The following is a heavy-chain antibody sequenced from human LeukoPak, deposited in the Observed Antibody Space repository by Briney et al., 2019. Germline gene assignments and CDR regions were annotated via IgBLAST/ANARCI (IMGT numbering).Heavy chain of an antibody. CDR3: ARQWRRDFDY. V-gene: IGHV3-21*01. J-gene: IGHJ4*02. CDR1: GFTFSNYG. D-gene: IGHD6-19*01. CDR2: IDSSSGYI. Sequence: GGSLRLSCRASGFTFSNYGMTWVRQAPGKGLEWVSSIDSSSGYIYYADSVKGRFTISRDNAENSLYLQMNSLRAEDTAVFYCARQWRRDFDYWGQGALVTVSS.